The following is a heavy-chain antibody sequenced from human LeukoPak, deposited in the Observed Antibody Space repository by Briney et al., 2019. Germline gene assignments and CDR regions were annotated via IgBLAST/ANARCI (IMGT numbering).Heavy chain of an antibody. CDR3: ARDLRVGAISTPYYFDY. CDR2: ISSSSSYI. J-gene: IGHJ4*02. CDR1: GFTFSSYS. D-gene: IGHD1-26*01. Sequence: GGSLRLSCAASGFTFSSYSMNWVRQAPGKGLEWVSSISSSSSYIYYADSVKGRFTISRDNAKNSLYLQMNSLRAEDTAVYYCARDLRVGAISTPYYFDYWGQGTLVTVSS. V-gene: IGHV3-21*01.